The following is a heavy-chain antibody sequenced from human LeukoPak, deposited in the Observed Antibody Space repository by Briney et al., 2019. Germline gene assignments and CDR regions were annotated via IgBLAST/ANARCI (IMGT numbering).Heavy chain of an antibody. CDR3: AKGRGYSYGLPFLY. Sequence: GSLRLSCAASGFTFSSYGMHWVRQAPGKGLEWVGFIRYDGSNKYYADSVKGRFTISRDNSKNTLYLQMNSLRAEDTAVYYCAKGRGYSYGLPFLYWGQGTLVTVSS. D-gene: IGHD5-18*01. V-gene: IGHV3-30*02. CDR1: GFTFSSYG. J-gene: IGHJ4*02. CDR2: IRYDGSNK.